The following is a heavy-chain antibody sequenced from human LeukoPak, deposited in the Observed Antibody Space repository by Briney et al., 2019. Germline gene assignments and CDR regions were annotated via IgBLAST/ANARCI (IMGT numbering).Heavy chain of an antibody. D-gene: IGHD3-10*01. CDR2: ISDSDGST. CDR3: AKRFGAGEFDY. J-gene: IGHJ4*02. CDR1: GFTFSSHA. V-gene: IGHV3-23*01. Sequence: GGSLRLSCAASGFTFSSHAMNWVRQAPGKGLEFVSFISDSDGSTYYADSVKGRFTISRDNSKNTLYPQMSSLRAEDTAVYYCAKRFGAGEFDYWGQGTLVTVSS.